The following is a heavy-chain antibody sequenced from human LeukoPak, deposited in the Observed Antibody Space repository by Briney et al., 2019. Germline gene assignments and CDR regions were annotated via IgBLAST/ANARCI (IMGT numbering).Heavy chain of an antibody. Sequence: TSVKVSCKASGYTFTSYDINWVRQATGQGLEWMGWMNPNSGNTGYAQKFQGRVTITRNTSISTAYMELSSLRSEDTAVYYCARMYYDILTGYSFDYWGQGTLVTVSS. CDR1: GYTFTSYD. V-gene: IGHV1-8*03. CDR2: MNPNSGNT. CDR3: ARMYYDILTGYSFDY. J-gene: IGHJ4*02. D-gene: IGHD3-9*01.